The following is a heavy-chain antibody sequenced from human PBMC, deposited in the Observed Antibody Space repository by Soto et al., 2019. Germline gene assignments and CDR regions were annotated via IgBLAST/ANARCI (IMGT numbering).Heavy chain of an antibody. D-gene: IGHD2-15*01. CDR2: IYYSGST. Sequence: PSETVSLTCTVSGGSISSSSYYWGWIRQPPGKGLEWIGSIYYSGSTYYNPSLKSRVTISVDTSKNQFSLKLSSVTAADTAVYYRASPGYCSGGSCPLYFDCWGQGTLVTVSS. CDR1: GGSISSSSYY. J-gene: IGHJ4*02. V-gene: IGHV4-39*01. CDR3: ASPGYCSGGSCPLYFDC.